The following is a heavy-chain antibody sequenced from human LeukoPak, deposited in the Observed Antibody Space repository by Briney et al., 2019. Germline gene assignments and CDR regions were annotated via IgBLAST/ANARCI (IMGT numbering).Heavy chain of an antibody. CDR2: IIPIFGTA. D-gene: IGHD6-13*01. CDR3: AREGSSSEYYYYMDV. J-gene: IGHJ6*03. Sequence: SVKVSCKASVGTFSSYAISWVRQAPGQGLEWMGGIIPIFGTANYAQKFQGRVTITTDESTSTAYMELSSLRSEDTAVYYCAREGSSSEYYYYMDVWGKGTTVTVSS. V-gene: IGHV1-69*05. CDR1: VGTFSSYA.